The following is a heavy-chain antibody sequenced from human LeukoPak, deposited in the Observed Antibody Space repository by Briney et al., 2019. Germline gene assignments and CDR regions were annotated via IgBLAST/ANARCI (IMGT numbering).Heavy chain of an antibody. CDR2: IYYSGST. CDR1: GGSISSCDYY. D-gene: IGHD3-22*01. Sequence: SETLSLTCTVSGGSISSCDYYWSWIRQPPGKGLEWIGYIYYSGSTYYNPSLKSRVTISVDTSKNQFSLKLSSVTAADTAVYYCARTLYYYDSSGYYYPHDAFDIWGQGTMVTVSS. V-gene: IGHV4-30-4*01. CDR3: ARTLYYYDSSGYYYPHDAFDI. J-gene: IGHJ3*02.